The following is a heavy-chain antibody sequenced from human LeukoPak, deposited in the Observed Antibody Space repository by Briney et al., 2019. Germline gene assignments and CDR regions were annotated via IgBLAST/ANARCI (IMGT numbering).Heavy chain of an antibody. V-gene: IGHV1-2*02. CDR3: ARAHTTGWY. CDR2: INPNAGGT. D-gene: IGHD6-19*01. CDR1: GYTFIDYY. J-gene: IGHJ4*02. Sequence: GASVKVSCKASGYTFIDYYIHWVRQAPGQGLEWMGWINPNAGGTNYAQKFQGRVTMARHTSITTTYMELSRLTSDDTAVYYCARAHTTGWYWGQGTQVTVSS.